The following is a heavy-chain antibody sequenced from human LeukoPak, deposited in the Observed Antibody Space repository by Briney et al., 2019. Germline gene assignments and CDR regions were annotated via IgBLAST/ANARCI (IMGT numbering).Heavy chain of an antibody. D-gene: IGHD4-11*01. Sequence: SVKVPCKASGGTFSSYAISWVRQAPGQGLEWMGGIIPIFGTANYAQKFQGRVTITADESTSTAYMELSSLRSGDTAVYYCARGPDYLAPFDPWGQGTLVTVSS. CDR3: ARGPDYLAPFDP. V-gene: IGHV1-69*13. CDR2: IIPIFGTA. CDR1: GGTFSSYA. J-gene: IGHJ5*02.